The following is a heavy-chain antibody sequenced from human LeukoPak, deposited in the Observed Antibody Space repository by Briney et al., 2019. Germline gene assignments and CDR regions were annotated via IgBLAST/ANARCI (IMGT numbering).Heavy chain of an antibody. V-gene: IGHV3-21*01. D-gene: IGHD4-17*01. CDR3: ARGNYGEFYYYYMDV. CDR1: GFTFSSHG. J-gene: IGHJ6*03. CDR2: ISSSSSYI. Sequence: PGGSLRLSCAASGFTFSSHGMHWVRQAPGKGLEWVSSISSSSSYIYYADSVKGRFTISRDNAKSSLYLQMNSLRAEDTAVYYCARGNYGEFYYYYMDVWGKGTTVTVSS.